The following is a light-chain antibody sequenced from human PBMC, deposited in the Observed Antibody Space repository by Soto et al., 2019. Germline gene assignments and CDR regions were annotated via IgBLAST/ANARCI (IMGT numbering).Light chain of an antibody. CDR2: AAS. CDR1: QGIRSW. Sequence: DIQMTQSPSSVPASVGDRVTITCRASQGIRSWLAWYQQKPGKAPKLLIFAASSLQSGVPSRFSGRGSGTEFTLTISSLQTEDFATYYCQQTDSFPLSFGGGTQVELK. CDR3: QQTDSFPLS. J-gene: IGKJ4*01. V-gene: IGKV1D-12*01.